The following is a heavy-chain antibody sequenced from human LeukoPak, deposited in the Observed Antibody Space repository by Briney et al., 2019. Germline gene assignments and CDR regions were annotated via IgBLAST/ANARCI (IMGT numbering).Heavy chain of an antibody. Sequence: PGGSLRLSCAASGFTFSSYAMSRVRQAPGKGLEWVSAISGSGGSTYYADSVKGRFTISRDNSKNTLYLQMNSLRAEDTAVYYCAKRLLVPAARGGGEWFDPWGQGTLVTVSS. CDR1: GFTFSSYA. V-gene: IGHV3-23*01. D-gene: IGHD2-2*01. CDR3: AKRLLVPAARGGGEWFDP. CDR2: ISGSGGST. J-gene: IGHJ5*02.